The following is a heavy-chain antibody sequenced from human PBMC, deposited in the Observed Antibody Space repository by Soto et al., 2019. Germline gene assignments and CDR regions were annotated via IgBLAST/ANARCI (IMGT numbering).Heavy chain of an antibody. J-gene: IGHJ4*02. Sequence: QVQLQASCPGLVKPPETLSLTCTVSGGSMSNSYWSWFRQPAGKGLEWIGRISTTGRTHYNPSLKSRVTLSIDMSKHQFSLKLNSVTAADTAVYYCARELPSIYEILTGHFDHWGQGTLVTVSS. CDR3: ARELPSIYEILTGHFDH. D-gene: IGHD3-9*01. V-gene: IGHV4-4*07. CDR1: GGSMSNSY. CDR2: ISTTGRT.